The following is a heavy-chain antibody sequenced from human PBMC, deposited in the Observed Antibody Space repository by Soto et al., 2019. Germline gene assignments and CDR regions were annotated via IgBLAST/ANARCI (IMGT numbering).Heavy chain of an antibody. D-gene: IGHD4-17*01. CDR1: GGSISSYH. V-gene: IGHV4-59*01. J-gene: IGHJ3*02. CDR2: IYYSGST. CDR3: ARLYGLDAFDI. Sequence: QVQLQESGPGLVKPSETLSLTCTVSGGSISSYHWSWIRQPPGKGLEWIGYIYYSGSTNYNPSLKRRVTISVDTSKTQFSLKLSSVTAADTAVYYCARLYGLDAFDIWGQGTMVTVSS.